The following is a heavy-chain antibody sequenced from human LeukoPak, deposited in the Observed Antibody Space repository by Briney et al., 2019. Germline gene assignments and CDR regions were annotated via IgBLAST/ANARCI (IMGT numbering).Heavy chain of an antibody. D-gene: IGHD3-10*01. J-gene: IGHJ6*03. Sequence: ASVKVSCKASGYTFTSYGISWVRQAPGQGLEWMGWISAYNGNTNYAQKLQGRVTMTTDTSTSTAYMELRSLRSDDTAVYYCASFDYYGSGTQGYYYYYMDVWGKGTTVTVSS. CDR3: ASFDYYGSGTQGYYYYYMDV. V-gene: IGHV1-18*01. CDR1: GYTFTSYG. CDR2: ISAYNGNT.